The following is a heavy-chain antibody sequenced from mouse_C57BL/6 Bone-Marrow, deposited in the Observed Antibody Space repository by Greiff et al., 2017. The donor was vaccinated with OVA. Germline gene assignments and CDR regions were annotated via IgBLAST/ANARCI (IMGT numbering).Heavy chain of an antibody. D-gene: IGHD1-1*01. Sequence: QVQLQQPGAELVRPGSSVKLSCKASGYTFTSYWMDWVKQRPGQGLEWIGNIYPSDSETHYNQKFKDKATLTVDKSSSTAYMQRSSLTSEDSAVYYCARSPFITTVEGDYWGQGTTLTVSS. V-gene: IGHV1-61*01. CDR2: IYPSDSET. CDR1: GYTFTSYW. J-gene: IGHJ2*01. CDR3: ARSPFITTVEGDY.